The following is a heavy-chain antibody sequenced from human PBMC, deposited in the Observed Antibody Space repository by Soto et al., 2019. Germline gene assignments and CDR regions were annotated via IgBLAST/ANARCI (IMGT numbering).Heavy chain of an antibody. CDR2: ISYDGSNK. CDR1: GFTFSSYA. CDR3: ARDVGEYSSSSHLNY. D-gene: IGHD6-6*01. J-gene: IGHJ4*02. Sequence: GGSLRLSCAASGFTFSSYAMHWVRQAPGKGLEWVAVISYDGSNKYYADSVKGRFTISRDNSKNTLYLQMNSLRAEDTAVYYCARDVGEYSSSSHLNYWGQGTLVTVSS. V-gene: IGHV3-30-3*01.